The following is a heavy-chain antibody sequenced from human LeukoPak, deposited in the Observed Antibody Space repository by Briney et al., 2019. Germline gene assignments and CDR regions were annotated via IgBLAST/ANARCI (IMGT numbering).Heavy chain of an antibody. Sequence: GGSLRLSCAASGFTFRRYNMTWVRQAPGKGLEWVSSISSTSSYIYYVDSVKGRFTVSRDNAKNSLYLQVNSLRAEDTAVYYCAREGIYCSGGTCSTYGFDFWGQGTLVTVSS. D-gene: IGHD2-15*01. CDR1: GFTFRRYN. V-gene: IGHV3-21*01. CDR3: AREGIYCSGGTCSTYGFDF. J-gene: IGHJ4*02. CDR2: ISSTSSYI.